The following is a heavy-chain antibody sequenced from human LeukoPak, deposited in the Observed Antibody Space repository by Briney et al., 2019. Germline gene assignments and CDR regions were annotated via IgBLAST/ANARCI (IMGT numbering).Heavy chain of an antibody. J-gene: IGHJ4*02. CDR1: GGSISSYY. Sequence: ASETLSLTCTVSGGSISSYYWSWIRQPPGKGLEWIGYIYYSGSTNYNPSLKSRVTISVDTSKNQFSLKLSSVTAADTAVYYCARGTYYYGSSGYPFDYWGQGTLVTVSS. D-gene: IGHD3-22*01. V-gene: IGHV4-59*08. CDR2: IYYSGST. CDR3: ARGTYYYGSSGYPFDY.